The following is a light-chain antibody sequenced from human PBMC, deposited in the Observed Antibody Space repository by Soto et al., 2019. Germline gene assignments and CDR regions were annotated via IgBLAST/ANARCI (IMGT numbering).Light chain of an antibody. CDR2: GAS. Sequence: EIVLTQSPGTLSLSPGERATLSCRASQSVSSSYLAWYQQKPGQAPRLLIYGASSRATGIPDRFSGSGSGTYFTLTXSXLEXEXXAVYYCQQYGSSPPTYTFGQGTKLEIK. V-gene: IGKV3-20*01. CDR3: QQYGSSPPTYT. CDR1: QSVSSSY. J-gene: IGKJ2*01.